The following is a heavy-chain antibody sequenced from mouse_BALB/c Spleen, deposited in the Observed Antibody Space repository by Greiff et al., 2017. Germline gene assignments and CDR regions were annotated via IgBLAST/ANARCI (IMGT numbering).Heavy chain of an antibody. V-gene: IGHV1-7*01. CDR1: GYTFTSYW. CDR3: ARRISTAMDY. Sequence: QVQLKESGAELAKPGASVKMSCKASGYTFTSYWMHWVKQRPGQGLEWIGYINPSTGYTEYNQKFKDKATLTADKSSSTAYMQLSSLTSEDSAVYYCARRISTAMDYWGQGTSVTVSS. CDR2: INPSTGYT. J-gene: IGHJ4*01.